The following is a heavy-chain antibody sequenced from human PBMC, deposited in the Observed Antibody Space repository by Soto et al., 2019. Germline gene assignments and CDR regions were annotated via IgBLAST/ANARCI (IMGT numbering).Heavy chain of an antibody. J-gene: IGHJ4*02. D-gene: IGHD6-6*01. V-gene: IGHV3-11*01. CDR3: ARSYSTSSYRPYYFDY. CDR2: ISSSGSTI. CDR1: GFTFSDYY. Sequence: GGSLRLSCAASGFTFSDYYMSWIRQAPGKGLECVSYISSSGSTIYYADSVKGRLTISRDNAKNSLYLQMNSLRAEDTAVYYCARSYSTSSYRPYYFDYCGQGTLVTVSS.